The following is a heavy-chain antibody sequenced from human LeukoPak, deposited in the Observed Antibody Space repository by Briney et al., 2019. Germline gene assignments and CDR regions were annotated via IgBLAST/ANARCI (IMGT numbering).Heavy chain of an antibody. CDR1: GGTFSSYA. V-gene: IGHV1-69*05. CDR3: ARDRGDYVWGSYRYTLDY. CDR2: IIPIFGTA. Sequence: SVKVSCKASGGTFSSYAISWVRQAPGQGLEWMGGIIPIFGTANYAQKFQGRVTITTEEATSTAYMELSSLRSEATAVYYCARDRGDYVWGSYRYTLDYWGQGTLVTVSS. J-gene: IGHJ4*02. D-gene: IGHD3-16*02.